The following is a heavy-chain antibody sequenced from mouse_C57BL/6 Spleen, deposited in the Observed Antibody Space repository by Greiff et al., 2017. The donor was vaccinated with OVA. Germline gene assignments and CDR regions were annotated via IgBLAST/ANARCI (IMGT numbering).Heavy chain of an antibody. CDR2: IYPGDGET. CDR1: GYAFSSYW. CDR3: ARSPYDYDREYYFDY. Sequence: QVQLQQSGAELVKPGASVKISCKASGYAFSSYWMNWVKQRPGKGLEWIGQIYPGDGETNYNGKFKGKATLTADKSSSTAYMQLSSLTYEDSAVYYCARSPYDYDREYYFDYWGQGTTLTVSS. V-gene: IGHV1-80*01. D-gene: IGHD2-4*01. J-gene: IGHJ2*01.